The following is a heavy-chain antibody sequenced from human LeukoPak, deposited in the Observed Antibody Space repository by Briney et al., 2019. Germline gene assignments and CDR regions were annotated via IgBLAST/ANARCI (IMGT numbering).Heavy chain of an antibody. D-gene: IGHD5-18*01. CDR2: ISGSGGST. V-gene: IGHV3-23*01. CDR3: AKFRRIQLWLRQGGHYYFGY. CDR1: GFTFSSYA. J-gene: IGHJ4*02. Sequence: GGSLRLSCAASGFTFSSYAMSWVRQAPGKGLEWVSVISGSGGSTYYADSVKGRFTISRDNSKNTLYLQMNSLRAEDTAVYYCAKFRRIQLWLRQGGHYYFGYWGQGTLVTVSS.